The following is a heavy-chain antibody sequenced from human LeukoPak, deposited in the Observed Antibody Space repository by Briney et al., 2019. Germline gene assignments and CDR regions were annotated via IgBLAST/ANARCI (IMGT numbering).Heavy chain of an antibody. CDR1: GFTFNSYA. D-gene: IGHD3/OR15-3a*01. CDR2: ISGSGGST. Sequence: HAGGSLRLSCAASGFTFNSYAMSWVRQAPGKGLEWVLAISGSGGSTYYADSVKGRFTISRDNSKNTLYLQMNSLKIEDTAVYYCTTDELDFFPVVDYWGQGTLVTVSS. V-gene: IGHV3-23*01. CDR3: TTDELDFFPVVDY. J-gene: IGHJ4*02.